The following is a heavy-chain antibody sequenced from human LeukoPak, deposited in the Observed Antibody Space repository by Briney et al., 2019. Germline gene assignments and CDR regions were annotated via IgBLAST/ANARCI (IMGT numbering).Heavy chain of an antibody. CDR3: ARDYAVVAATGHDAFDI. V-gene: IGHV3-21*01. CDR2: ISSSSSYI. Sequence: GGSLRLSCAASGFTFSSYSMNWVRQAPGKGLEWVSSISSSSSYIYYADSVKGRFTISRDNAKNSLYLQMNSLRAEDTAVYYCARDYAVVAATGHDAFDIWGQGTMVTVSS. J-gene: IGHJ3*02. D-gene: IGHD2-15*01. CDR1: GFTFSSYS.